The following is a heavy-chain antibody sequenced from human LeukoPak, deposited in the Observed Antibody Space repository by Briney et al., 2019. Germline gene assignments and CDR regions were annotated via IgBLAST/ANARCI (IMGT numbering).Heavy chain of an antibody. CDR2: INPNSGGT. CDR1: GYTFTSYG. J-gene: IGHJ3*02. CDR3: ASWMTNLYYDSSGYSPGAFDI. V-gene: IGHV1-2*02. Sequence: RASVKVSCKASGYTFTSYGISWVRQAPGQGLEWMGWINPNSGGTNYAQKFQGRVTMTRDTSISTAYMELSRLRSDDTAVYYCASWMTNLYYDSSGYSPGAFDIWGQGTMVTVSS. D-gene: IGHD3-22*01.